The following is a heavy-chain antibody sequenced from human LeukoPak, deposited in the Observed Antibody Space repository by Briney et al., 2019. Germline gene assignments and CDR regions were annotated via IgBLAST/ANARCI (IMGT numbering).Heavy chain of an antibody. CDR2: IYYSGST. V-gene: IGHV4-30-4*01. D-gene: IGHD3-10*01. CDR3: ARVVMVRGVITTRRLELGMDV. J-gene: IGHJ6*02. Sequence: SETLSLTCTVSGGSISSGDYYWSWIPQPPGKGLEWIVYIYYSGSTYYNPSLKGRVTISVDTSKNQFSLKLSSVTAADTAVYYCARVVMVRGVITTRRLELGMDVWGQGTTVTVSS. CDR1: GGSISSGDYY.